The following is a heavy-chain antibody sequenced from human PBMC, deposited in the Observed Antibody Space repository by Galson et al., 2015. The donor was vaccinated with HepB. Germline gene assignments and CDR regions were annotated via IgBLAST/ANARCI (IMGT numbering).Heavy chain of an antibody. D-gene: IGHD3-16*01. J-gene: IGHJ4*02. Sequence: SLRLSCAASGFTFHSYGMHWVRQAPGKGLEWVAVISYDGKKKNYADSVKGRFIISRDNSKNTLSLEMSSLRVADTAVYYCAKVGDKYNTIYCDFDYWGRGTLVTVSS. V-gene: IGHV3-30*18. CDR3: AKVGDKYNTIYCDFDY. CDR2: ISYDGKKK. CDR1: GFTFHSYG.